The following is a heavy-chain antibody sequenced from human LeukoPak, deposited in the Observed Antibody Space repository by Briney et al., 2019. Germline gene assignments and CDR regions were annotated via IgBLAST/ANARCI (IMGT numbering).Heavy chain of an antibody. CDR2: IYYSGST. CDR3: ARASQGYCSTTGCSLFYFVS. Sequence: SETLSLTCTVSGGSISSYYWSWIRQPPGKGLEWIGYIYYSGSTNYNPSLKSRVTISIDTSKNQFSLNLHSVTAADTAVYFCARASQGYCSTTGCSLFYFVSWGQGTLVTVSS. V-gene: IGHV4-59*08. J-gene: IGHJ4*02. D-gene: IGHD2-2*01. CDR1: GGSISSYY.